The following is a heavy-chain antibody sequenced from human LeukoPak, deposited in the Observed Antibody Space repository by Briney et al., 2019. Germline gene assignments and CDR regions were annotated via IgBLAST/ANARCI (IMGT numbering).Heavy chain of an antibody. CDR1: GFTFSSYA. D-gene: IGHD6-6*01. CDR3: ARDRIAAYNWFDP. CDR2: ISYDGSNK. V-gene: IGHV3-30*01. Sequence: GRSLRLSCAASGFTFSSYAMHWVRQASGKGLEWVAVISYDGSNKYYADSVKGRFTISRDNSKNTLYLQMNSLRAEDTAVYYCARDRIAAYNWFDPWGQGTLVTVSS. J-gene: IGHJ5*02.